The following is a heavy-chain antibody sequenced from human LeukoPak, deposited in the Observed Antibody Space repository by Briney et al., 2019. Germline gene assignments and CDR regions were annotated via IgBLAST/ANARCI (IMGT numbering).Heavy chain of an antibody. CDR3: ARGIAAAVGFDY. D-gene: IGHD6-13*01. J-gene: IGHJ4*02. CDR1: GFTFSSYS. CDR2: ISSSSSYI. V-gene: IGHV3-21*01. Sequence: GGSLRLSCAASGFTFSSYSMNWVRQAPGKGLEWVSSISSSSSYIYYADSVKGRFTISRDNAKNSLYLQMNSLRAEDTAVYYCARGIAAAVGFDYWAREPWSPSPQ.